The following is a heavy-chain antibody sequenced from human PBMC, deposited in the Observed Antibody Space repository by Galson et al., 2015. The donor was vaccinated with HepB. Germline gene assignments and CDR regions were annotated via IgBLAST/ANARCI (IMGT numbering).Heavy chain of an antibody. CDR1: GFTFSYYA. D-gene: IGHD6-19*01. V-gene: IGHV3-23*01. J-gene: IGHJ4*02. Sequence: SLRLSCAASGFTFSYYAMSWVRQPPGKGLGWISAITPSGDNTYSADSMKGRFTISRDNSRKTLFLQMNSLRADDTAIYFCAKVFPEKVDGWYRQALYYFDSWGQGTRVTVSS. CDR2: ITPSGDNT. CDR3: AKVFPEKVDGWYRQALYYFDS.